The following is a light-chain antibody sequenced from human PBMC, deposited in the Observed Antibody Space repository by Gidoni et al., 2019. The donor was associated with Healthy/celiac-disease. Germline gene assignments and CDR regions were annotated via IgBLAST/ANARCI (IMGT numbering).Light chain of an antibody. CDR1: QSISSW. CDR3: QQYNSYSQT. Sequence: DIQMTQSPSTLSASVGDRVTITCRASQSISSWLAWYQQKPGKAPKLLTYKASSLESGVPSRFSGSGTGTEFTLTISSLQPDDVATYYCQQYNSYSQTFXQXTKVEIK. CDR2: KAS. J-gene: IGKJ1*01. V-gene: IGKV1-5*03.